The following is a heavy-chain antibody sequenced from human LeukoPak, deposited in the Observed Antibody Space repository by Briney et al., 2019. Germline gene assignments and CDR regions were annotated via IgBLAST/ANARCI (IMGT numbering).Heavy chain of an antibody. CDR2: INPNSGGT. D-gene: IGHD2-8*02. V-gene: IGHV1-2*02. CDR3: ATGYYNGGLRC. J-gene: IGHJ4*02. Sequence: ASVKVSCKASGGTFSSYAISWVRQAPGQGLEWMGRINPNSGGTNYAQNFQGRVTMTRDTSITTAYMELSRLRSDDTAVYSCATGYYNGGLRCWGQGTLVTVSS. CDR1: GGTFSSYA.